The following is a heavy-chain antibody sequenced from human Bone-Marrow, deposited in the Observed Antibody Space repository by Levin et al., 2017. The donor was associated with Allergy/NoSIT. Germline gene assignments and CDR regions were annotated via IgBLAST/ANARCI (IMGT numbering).Heavy chain of an antibody. CDR2: INSDGSIT. D-gene: IGHD3-16*01. V-gene: IGHV3-74*01. Sequence: GGSLRLSCGASGFAFSSNWMHWVRQVPGKGLVWVSRINSDGSITYYADSVQGRFTISRDNAKSTLYLQMNSLRPEDTAIYYCARDHHYGDWGQGSLVTVSS. CDR3: ARDHHYGD. J-gene: IGHJ4*02. CDR1: GFAFSSNW.